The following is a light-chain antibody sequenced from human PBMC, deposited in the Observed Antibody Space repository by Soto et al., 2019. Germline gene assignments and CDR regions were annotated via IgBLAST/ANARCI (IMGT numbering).Light chain of an antibody. Sequence: EIVLTQSPGSLSLSPGEVATLFCRASQSVSSNFGAWSHQKPGQAPRHLINGPSTRATGIPARFRGSGSGRDCPVTMSRLHPEDVAVYYCQQYASSLTFGQGTKVEL. CDR3: QQYASSLT. CDR2: GPS. V-gene: IGKV3-20*01. CDR1: QSVSSNF. J-gene: IGKJ1*01.